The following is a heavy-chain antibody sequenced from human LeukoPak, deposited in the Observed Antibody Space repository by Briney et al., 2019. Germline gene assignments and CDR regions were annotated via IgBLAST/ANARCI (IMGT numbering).Heavy chain of an antibody. Sequence: GASVKVSCKASGYTFTGYYMHWVRQAPGQGLEWMGWINPNSGGTNYAQKFQGRVTMTRDTSISTAYMELRSLRSDDTAVYYCARGPGGRSGYHPLEDYYYYYYMDVWGKGTTVTVSS. CDR3: ARGPGGRSGYHPLEDYYYYYYMDV. V-gene: IGHV1-2*02. CDR1: GYTFTGYY. CDR2: INPNSGGT. D-gene: IGHD3-22*01. J-gene: IGHJ6*03.